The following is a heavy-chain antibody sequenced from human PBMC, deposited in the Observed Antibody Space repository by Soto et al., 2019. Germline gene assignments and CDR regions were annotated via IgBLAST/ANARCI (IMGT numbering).Heavy chain of an antibody. J-gene: IGHJ6*03. D-gene: IGHD2-2*01. CDR2: ISGSGGST. CDR1: GFTFSSYA. CDR3: AKDQGIVVVPAAIAPDV. Sequence: PGGSLRLSCAASGFTFSSYAMSWVRQAPGKGLEWVSAISGSGGSTYYADSVKGRFTISRDNSKNTLYPQMNSLRAEDTAVYYCAKDQGIVVVPAAIAPDVWGKGTTVTVSS. V-gene: IGHV3-23*01.